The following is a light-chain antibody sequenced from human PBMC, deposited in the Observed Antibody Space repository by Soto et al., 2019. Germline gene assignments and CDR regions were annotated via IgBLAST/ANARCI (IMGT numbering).Light chain of an antibody. CDR1: QSLLSSNGNNY. J-gene: IGKJ4*01. CDR2: LGS. V-gene: IGKV2-28*01. Sequence: DVVMTQTPLSLPVTPGEPASISCTSSQSLLSSNGNNYLDWYLQKPGQSPQVLIYLGSNRASGVPDRFSGSGSGTDFTLNISRVEAEDVGVYYCMQGLTTPLTPGGGTKVDTK. CDR3: MQGLTTPLT.